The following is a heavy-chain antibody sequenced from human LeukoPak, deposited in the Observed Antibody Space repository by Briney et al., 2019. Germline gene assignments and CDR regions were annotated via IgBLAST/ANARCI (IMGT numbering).Heavy chain of an antibody. Sequence: GGSLRLSCAASGFTFSGSAMHWVRQASGKGLEWVGRIRSKANSYATAYAASVKGRFTISRDDAKNTAYLQMNSLKTEDTAVYYCTRPQYYYDSSGYWVDYWGQGTLVTVSS. CDR1: GFTFSGSA. V-gene: IGHV3-73*01. J-gene: IGHJ4*02. CDR3: TRPQYYYDSSGYWVDY. CDR2: IRSKANSYAT. D-gene: IGHD3-22*01.